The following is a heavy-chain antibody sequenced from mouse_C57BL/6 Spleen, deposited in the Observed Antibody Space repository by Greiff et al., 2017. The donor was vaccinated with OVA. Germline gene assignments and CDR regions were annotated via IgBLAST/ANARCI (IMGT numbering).Heavy chain of an antibody. V-gene: IGHV1-61*01. CDR2: IYPSDSET. D-gene: IGHD2-1*01. CDR3: ARGNYEAWFAY. J-gene: IGHJ3*01. CDR1: GYTFTSYW. Sequence: QVHVKQPGAELVRPGSSVKLSCKASGYTFTSYWMDWVKQRPGQGLEWIGNIYPSDSETHYNQKFKDKATLTVDKSSSTAYMQLSSLTSEDSAVYYCARGNYEAWFAYWGQGTLVTVSA.